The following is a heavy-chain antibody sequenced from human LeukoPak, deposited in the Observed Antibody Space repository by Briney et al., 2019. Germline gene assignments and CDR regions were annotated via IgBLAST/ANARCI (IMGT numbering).Heavy chain of an antibody. D-gene: IGHD6-19*01. V-gene: IGHV4-30-4*07. Sequence: SETLSLTCAVSGGSISSGGYSWNWIRQPTGKGLEWIGYIYNSGSTSYNPSLKSRVTMSVDTSKNHFSLKLSSVTAADTAVYYCARDDTGYSSGWSKDFDYWGQGTLVTVSS. CDR2: IYNSGST. CDR1: GGSISSGGYS. J-gene: IGHJ4*02. CDR3: ARDDTGYSSGWSKDFDY.